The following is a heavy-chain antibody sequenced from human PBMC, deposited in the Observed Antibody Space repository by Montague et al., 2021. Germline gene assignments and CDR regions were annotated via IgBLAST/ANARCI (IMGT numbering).Heavy chain of an antibody. CDR1: GGSLSTYY. Sequence: SETLSLTCGVYGGSLSTYYWKWIRQSPGKGLEWIGEVRHIGSTNYNPSLKSRVTMSVDKSKNQFSLKLRSVAAADTAVYYCASDREPFDDWGQGTVVTVSS. D-gene: IGHD1-26*01. J-gene: IGHJ4*02. V-gene: IGHV4-34*01. CDR2: VRHIGST. CDR3: ASDREPFDD.